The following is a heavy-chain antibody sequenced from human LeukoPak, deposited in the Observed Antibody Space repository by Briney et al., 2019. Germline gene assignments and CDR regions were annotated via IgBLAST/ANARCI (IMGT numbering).Heavy chain of an antibody. Sequence: ASVKVSCKASGGTSSSYAISWVRQAPGQGLEWMGRIIPILGIANYAQKFQGRVTITADKSTSTAYMELSSLRSEDTAVYYCARENYGGNSHLLDYWGQGTLVTVSS. D-gene: IGHD4-23*01. CDR1: GGTSSSYA. CDR2: IIPILGIA. V-gene: IGHV1-69*04. J-gene: IGHJ4*02. CDR3: ARENYGGNSHLLDY.